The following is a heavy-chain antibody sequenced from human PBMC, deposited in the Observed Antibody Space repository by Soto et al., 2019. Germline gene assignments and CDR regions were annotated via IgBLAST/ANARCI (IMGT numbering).Heavy chain of an antibody. CDR2: IYYNGNT. J-gene: IGHJ4*02. Sequence: PSETLSLTCTVSGASISSYYWNWIRQSPGKGLEWIGHIYYNGNTNYNPSLKSRLTISVDTSKNQFSLKLSSVTAADTAVYYCARGSVAGRRFDYWGQGTLVTVS. CDR1: GASISSYY. CDR3: ARGSVAGRRFDY. D-gene: IGHD6-19*01. V-gene: IGHV4-59*08.